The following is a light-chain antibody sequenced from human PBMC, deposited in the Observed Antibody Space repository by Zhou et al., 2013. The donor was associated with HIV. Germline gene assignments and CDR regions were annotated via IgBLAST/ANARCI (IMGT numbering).Light chain of an antibody. J-gene: IGLJ3*02. CDR1: ASDVGGYDF. V-gene: IGLV2-14*01. Sequence: QSALTQPASVSGSPGQSITISCTGTASDVGGYDFVSWYQQHPGKAPKLIIYDVIRRPSGVSNRFSASKSSNTASLTISGLQAEDEAEYYCSSYKSSTTLEVFGGGTKVT. CDR2: DVI. CDR3: SSYKSSTTLEV.